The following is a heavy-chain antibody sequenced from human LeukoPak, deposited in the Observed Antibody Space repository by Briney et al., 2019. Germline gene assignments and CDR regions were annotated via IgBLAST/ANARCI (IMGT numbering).Heavy chain of an antibody. D-gene: IGHD6-19*01. Sequence: ASVKVSCKASGYIFTDYYIHWVRQAPGQGLEWMGWINPDIGGTDYAQKFQGRVTMTRDTSISTAYMELSSLRSDDTAVYYCATGVRGSVAVRHFDYWGQGTLVTVSS. J-gene: IGHJ4*02. CDR1: GYIFTDYY. CDR2: INPDIGGT. V-gene: IGHV1-2*02. CDR3: ATGVRGSVAVRHFDY.